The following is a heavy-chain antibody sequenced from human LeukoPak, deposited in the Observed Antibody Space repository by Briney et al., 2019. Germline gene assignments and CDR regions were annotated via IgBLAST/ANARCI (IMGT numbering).Heavy chain of an antibody. Sequence: SVKVSCKASGFTFTSSAMQWVRQARGQRLEWIGWIVVGSGNTNYAQKFQERVTITGDMSTSTDYMELSSLRSEDTAVYYCAAGWSSGFGLAWGQGTLVTVSS. D-gene: IGHD2-15*01. V-gene: IGHV1-58*02. CDR1: GFTFTSSA. J-gene: IGHJ5*02. CDR3: AAGWSSGFGLA. CDR2: IVVGSGNT.